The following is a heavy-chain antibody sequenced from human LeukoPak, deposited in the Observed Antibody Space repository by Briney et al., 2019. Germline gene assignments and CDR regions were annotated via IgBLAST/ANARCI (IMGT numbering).Heavy chain of an antibody. D-gene: IGHD2-2*01. CDR2: IYYSGST. V-gene: IGHV4-61*08. CDR3: ATAYCSSTSCDLDSASPYYYYGVDV. Sequence: PSQTLFLTCTVSGGSISSGGYYWSWIRQPPGKGLEWIGYIYYSGSTNYNPSLKSRVTISVDTSKNQFSLKLSSVTAADTAVYYCATAYCSSTSCDLDSASPYYYYGVDVWGQGTTVTVSS. J-gene: IGHJ6*02. CDR1: GGSISSGGYY.